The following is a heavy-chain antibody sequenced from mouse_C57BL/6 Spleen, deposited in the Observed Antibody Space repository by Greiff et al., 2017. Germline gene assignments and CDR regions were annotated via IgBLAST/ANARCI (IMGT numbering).Heavy chain of an antibody. V-gene: IGHV1-82*01. CDR1: GYAFSSSW. D-gene: IGHD2-2*01. J-gene: IGHJ2*01. CDR2: IYPGDGDT. Sequence: QVQLQQSGPELVKPGASVKISCKASGYAFSSSWMNWVKQRPGKGLEWIGRIYPGDGDTNYNGKFKGKATLTADKSSSTAYMQLSSLTSEDSAVYFCARLGYGYLFDYWGQGTTLTVSS. CDR3: ARLGYGYLFDY.